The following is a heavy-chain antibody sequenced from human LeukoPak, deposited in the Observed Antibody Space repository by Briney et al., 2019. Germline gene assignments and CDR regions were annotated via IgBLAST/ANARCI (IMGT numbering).Heavy chain of an antibody. CDR2: ISSSGSTI. D-gene: IGHD3-10*02. J-gene: IGHJ6*04. CDR3: AELGITMIGGV. V-gene: IGHV3-48*03. Sequence: GGSLRLSCVASGFTFSRYDMHWVRQAPGKGLEWVSYISSSGSTIYYADSVKGRFTISRDNAKNSLYLQMNSLGAEDTAVYYCAELGITMIGGVWGKGTTVTISS. CDR1: GFTFSRYD.